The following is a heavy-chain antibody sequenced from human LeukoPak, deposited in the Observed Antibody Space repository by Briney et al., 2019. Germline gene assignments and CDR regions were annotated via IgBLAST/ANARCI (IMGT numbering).Heavy chain of an antibody. CDR1: GGAFSDYY. CDR2: MIQSGSS. J-gene: IGHJ5*02. D-gene: IGHD3-22*01. CDR3: ARGITMIVELFHPPYNWFDP. V-gene: IGHV4-34*01. Sequence: PSETLSLTCGVSGGAFSDYYWSWVRQAPGKGLEWIGEMIQSGSSNYNPSLRSRVTISGDTSRNQFSLKLNSLTAADTAVYYCARGITMIVELFHPPYNWFDPWGQGTLVTVSS.